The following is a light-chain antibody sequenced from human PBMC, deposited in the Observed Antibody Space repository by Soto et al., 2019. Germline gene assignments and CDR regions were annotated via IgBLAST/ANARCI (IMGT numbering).Light chain of an antibody. J-gene: IGKJ1*01. Sequence: VVTLWPGSLSVATGDRARWSSRPSQSVGNNYLAWYQQKPGQAPRLLIYTASIRATGIPDRFSGSGSGTDFTLSISRLETEDFAVYYCQQYGTSPWTFGQGTKVDI. CDR3: QQYGTSPWT. V-gene: IGKV3-20*01. CDR1: QSVGNNY. CDR2: TAS.